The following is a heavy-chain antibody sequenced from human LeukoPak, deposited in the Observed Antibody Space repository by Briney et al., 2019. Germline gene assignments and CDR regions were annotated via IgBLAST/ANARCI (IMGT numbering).Heavy chain of an antibody. J-gene: IGHJ4*02. CDR3: ATPFSGSPEGIDY. V-gene: IGHV1-24*01. CDR1: GYTLTELS. D-gene: IGHD1-26*01. Sequence: ASVKVSCKVSGYTLTELSMHWARQSPGKRLEWMGGFDPEDGETIYAQKFQGRVTMTEDTSTDTAYMELSSLRSEDTAVYYCATPFSGSPEGIDYWGQGTLVTVSS. CDR2: FDPEDGET.